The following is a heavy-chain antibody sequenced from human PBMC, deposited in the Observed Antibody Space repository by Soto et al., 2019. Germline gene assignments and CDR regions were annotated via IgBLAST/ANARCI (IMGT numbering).Heavy chain of an antibody. Sequence: PSETLSLTCAVSGGSISSGGYSWSWIRQPPGKGLEWIGYIYHSGSTYYNPSLKSRVTISVDRSKNQFSLKLSSVTAADTAVYYCARATVVTPPDYWGQGTLVTVSS. J-gene: IGHJ4*02. CDR2: IYHSGST. V-gene: IGHV4-30-2*01. CDR3: ARATVVTPPDY. D-gene: IGHD4-17*01. CDR1: GGSISSGGYS.